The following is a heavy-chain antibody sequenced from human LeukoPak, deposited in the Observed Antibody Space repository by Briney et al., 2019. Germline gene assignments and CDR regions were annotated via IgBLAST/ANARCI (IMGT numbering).Heavy chain of an antibody. J-gene: IGHJ4*02. CDR2: IRSKSSGGTT. V-gene: IGHV3-49*03. CDR1: GFTFGDYI. CDR3: TVISGDY. D-gene: IGHD2-21*01. Sequence: GGSLRLSCTASGFTFGDYIMSWFRQAPGKGLEWVGFIRSKSSGGTTEYAASVKGRFTISRDDSKSIAYLQMNSLRTEDTAVYYCTVISGDYWGQGTLVTVSS.